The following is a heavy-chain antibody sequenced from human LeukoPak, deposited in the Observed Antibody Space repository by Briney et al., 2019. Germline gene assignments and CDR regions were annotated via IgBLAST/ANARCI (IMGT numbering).Heavy chain of an antibody. CDR3: ASPPHY. CDR1: GGSFSGYY. CDR2: INHSGST. J-gene: IGHJ4*02. V-gene: IGHV4-34*01. Sequence: PSETLSLTCAVYGGSFSGYYWSWIRQPPGKGLEWIGEINHSGSTNYNPSLKSRVTISVDTSKNQFSLKLSSVTAADPAVYYCASPPHYWGQGPWVPVSS.